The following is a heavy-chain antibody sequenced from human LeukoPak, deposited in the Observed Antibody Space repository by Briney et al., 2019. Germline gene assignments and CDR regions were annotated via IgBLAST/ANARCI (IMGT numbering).Heavy chain of an antibody. J-gene: IGHJ4*02. D-gene: IGHD2-21*02. CDR1: GFTFSSYW. CDR3: ARDVIGGDTLDS. Sequence: SGGSLRLSCAASGFTFSSYWMHWVRQAPGKGLVWVSRINTDGSSTSYADSVKGRFTISRDNAKNSLYLQMNSLEAEDTAVYYCARDVIGGDTLDSWGQGTLVTVSS. CDR2: INTDGSST. V-gene: IGHV3-74*01.